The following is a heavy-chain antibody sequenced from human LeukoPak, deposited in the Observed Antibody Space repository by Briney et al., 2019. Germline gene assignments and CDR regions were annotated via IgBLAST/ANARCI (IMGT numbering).Heavy chain of an antibody. CDR2: MNPNSGNT. CDR1: GGTFSSYA. D-gene: IGHD3-22*01. Sequence: GASVKASCKASGGTFSSYAISWVRQATGQGLEWMGWMNPNSGNTGYAQKFQGRVTMTRNTSISTAYMELSSLRSEDTAVYYCARGLRRHDSSGYYPGDYWGQGTLVTVSS. CDR3: ARGLRRHDSSGYYPGDY. V-gene: IGHV1-8*02. J-gene: IGHJ4*02.